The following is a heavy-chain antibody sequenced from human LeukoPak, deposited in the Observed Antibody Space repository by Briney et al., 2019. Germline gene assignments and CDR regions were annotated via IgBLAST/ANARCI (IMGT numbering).Heavy chain of an antibody. CDR2: ISYDGSNK. Sequence: GRSLRLSCAASGFTFSSYGMHWVRQAPGKGLEWVAVISYDGSNKYYADSVKGRFTISRDNSKNTLYLQMNSLRAEDTAVYYCAKDSGYYDSSDAGYFQHWGQGTLVTVSS. D-gene: IGHD3-22*01. J-gene: IGHJ1*01. V-gene: IGHV3-30*18. CDR1: GFTFSSYG. CDR3: AKDSGYYDSSDAGYFQH.